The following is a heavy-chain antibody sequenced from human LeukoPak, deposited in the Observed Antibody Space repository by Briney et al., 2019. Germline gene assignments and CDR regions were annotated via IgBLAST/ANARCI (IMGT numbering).Heavy chain of an antibody. V-gene: IGHV3-21*01. Sequence: PGGSLRLSCAASGFTFSSYSMNWVRQAPGKGLEWVSSISSSSSYIYYADSVKGRFTISRDNAKNSLYLQMNSLRAEDTAVYYCARAPRGVGAYFDYWGQGTLVTVSS. CDR3: ARAPRGVGAYFDY. CDR1: GFTFSSYS. J-gene: IGHJ4*02. CDR2: ISSSSSYI. D-gene: IGHD1-26*01.